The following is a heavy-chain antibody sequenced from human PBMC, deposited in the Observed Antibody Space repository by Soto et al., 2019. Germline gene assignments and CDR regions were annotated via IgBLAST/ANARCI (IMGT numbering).Heavy chain of an antibody. V-gene: IGHV4-59*01. CDR1: GGSISSYY. CDR3: ARGPGSSGWYYYYGMDV. J-gene: IGHJ6*02. CDR2: IYYSGST. Sequence: SETLSLTCTVSGGSISSYYWSWIRQPPGKGLEWIGCIYYSGSTNYNPSLKSRVTISVDTSKNQFSLKLSSVTAADTAVYYCARGPGSSGWYYYYGMDVWGQGTTVTVSS. D-gene: IGHD6-19*01.